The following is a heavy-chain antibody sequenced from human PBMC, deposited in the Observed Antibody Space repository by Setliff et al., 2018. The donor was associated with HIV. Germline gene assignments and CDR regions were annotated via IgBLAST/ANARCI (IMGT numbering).Heavy chain of an antibody. CDR1: GYTFTNNV. CDR3: AREPAGSGSGSFGF. J-gene: IGHJ4*02. Sequence: ASVKVSCKASGYTFTNNVIHWVRQAPGQRLEWMGRINTVNGNTKYSQNFQGRVTITRDTSANTANMELSSLRSEDTAVYYCAREPAGSGSGSFGFWGQGTLVTVSS. CDR2: INTVNGNT. V-gene: IGHV1-3*04. D-gene: IGHD3-10*01.